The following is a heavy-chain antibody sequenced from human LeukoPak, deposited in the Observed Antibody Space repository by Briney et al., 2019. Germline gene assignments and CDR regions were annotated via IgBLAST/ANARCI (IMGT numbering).Heavy chain of an antibody. CDR3: AKGHDSSGYSPFDY. J-gene: IGHJ4*02. Sequence: PGGSLRLSCAASGFTFSSYAMHWVRQAPGKGLEWVAVISYDGSNKYYADSVKGRFTISRDNSKNTLYLQMNSLRAEDTAVYYCAKGHDSSGYSPFDYWGQGTLVTVSS. D-gene: IGHD3-22*01. V-gene: IGHV3-30*04. CDR1: GFTFSSYA. CDR2: ISYDGSNK.